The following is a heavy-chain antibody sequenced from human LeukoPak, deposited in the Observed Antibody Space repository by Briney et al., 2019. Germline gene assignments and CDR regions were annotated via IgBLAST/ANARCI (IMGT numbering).Heavy chain of an antibody. CDR1: GGSISSYY. CDR3: ARIGHEDYYFDY. Sequence: PSETLSLTCTVSGGSISSYYWSWIRQPPGKGLEWIGYIYYSGSTNYNPSVKSRVTISVDTSKNQFSLKLSSVTAADTAVYYCARIGHEDYYFDYWGQGTLVTVSS. CDR2: IYYSGST. J-gene: IGHJ4*02. V-gene: IGHV4-59*01.